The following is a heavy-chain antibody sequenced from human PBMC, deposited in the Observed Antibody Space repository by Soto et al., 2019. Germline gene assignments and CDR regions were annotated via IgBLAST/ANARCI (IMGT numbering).Heavy chain of an antibody. D-gene: IGHD6-6*01. J-gene: IGHJ6*02. CDR2: ISAYNGNT. CDR1: GYTFTSYG. CDR3: ARDRSSSPYYYGMDV. Sequence: ASVKVSCKASGYTFTSYGISWVRQAPGQGLEWMGWISAYNGNTNYAQKLQGRVTMTTDTSTSTAYMELRSLRSDDTAVYYCARDRSSSPYYYGMDVWGQGTTVTVSS. V-gene: IGHV1-18*04.